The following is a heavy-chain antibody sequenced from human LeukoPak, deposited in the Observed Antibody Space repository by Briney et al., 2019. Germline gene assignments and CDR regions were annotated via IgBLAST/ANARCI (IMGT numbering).Heavy chain of an antibody. CDR1: GFPFSSHG. V-gene: IGHV3-23*01. CDR2: ISPGGPT. D-gene: IGHD5-12*01. CDR3: AKDGAWLRFDD. Sequence: GGSLRLSCAGSGFPFSSHGMNWVRQAPGKGLEWVSGISPGGPTYYADSVKGRFAISRDDSKNTLYLQMKNLRAEDTAVYYCAKDGAWLRFDDWGQGILVSVSS. J-gene: IGHJ4*02.